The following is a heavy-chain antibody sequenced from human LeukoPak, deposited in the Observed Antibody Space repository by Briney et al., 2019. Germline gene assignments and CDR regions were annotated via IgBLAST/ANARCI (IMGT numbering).Heavy chain of an antibody. Sequence: PGGSLRLSCAGSGFTFSEAWMSWVRQAPGKGLEWVCRVKSKANGGTTAYAAPVKGRFTISRDDSENTVYLEMNSLKTDDTAVCYCAAGCGRSDFDYWGQGTLLTVCS. CDR2: VKSKANGGTT. CDR3: AAGCGRSDFDY. CDR1: GFTFSEAW. D-gene: IGHD2-15*01. V-gene: IGHV3-15*01. J-gene: IGHJ4*02.